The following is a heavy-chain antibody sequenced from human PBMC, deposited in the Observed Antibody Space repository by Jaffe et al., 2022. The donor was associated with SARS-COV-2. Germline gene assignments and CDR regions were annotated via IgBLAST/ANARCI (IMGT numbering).Heavy chain of an antibody. Sequence: QVQLQESGPGLVKPSETLSLTCTVSGGSISGYYWSWIRQSPGKGLEWIGYISYSGTTNYNPSLTSRVTISLGTSKSQFSLKLSSVTTADTAVYYCARKGRWSYNNWFDPWGQGTLVTVSS. V-gene: IGHV4-59*01. J-gene: IGHJ5*02. D-gene: IGHD1-26*01. CDR1: GGSISGYY. CDR2: ISYSGTT. CDR3: ARKGRWSYNNWFDP.